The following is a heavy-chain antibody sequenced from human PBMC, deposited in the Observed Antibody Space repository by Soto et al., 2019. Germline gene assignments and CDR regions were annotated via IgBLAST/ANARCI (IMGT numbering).Heavy chain of an antibody. CDR1: GYIFSGSV. CDR2: INAGNGNT. V-gene: IGHV1-3*01. D-gene: IGHD4-17*01. CDR3: ASEIDATTVTSLDH. J-gene: IGHJ4*02. Sequence: QVQLVQSGAEVKKPGASVKVSCKASGYIFSGSVMHWVRQAPGQRLEWMGWINAGNGNTIHSQKFQGRVTITRDTPATTVYMELRSLRSEDTAVYYCASEIDATTVTSLDHWGQGTLVTVSS.